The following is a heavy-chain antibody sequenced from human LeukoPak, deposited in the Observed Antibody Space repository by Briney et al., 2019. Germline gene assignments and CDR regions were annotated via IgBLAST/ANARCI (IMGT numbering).Heavy chain of an antibody. D-gene: IGHD3-10*01. CDR3: AKEGTPQVSTWYDL. V-gene: IGHV3-30*18. Sequence: GRTLRLSCAPSVVTLSPYDIHCVRQAPGKGREWGAVISYEGGTQHYADSVKGRFIISRDNPRNTLYLQMNILRTEDTAVYYCAKEGTPQVSTWYDLWGQGTQVIVSS. J-gene: IGHJ5*02. CDR2: ISYEGGTQ. CDR1: VVTLSPYD.